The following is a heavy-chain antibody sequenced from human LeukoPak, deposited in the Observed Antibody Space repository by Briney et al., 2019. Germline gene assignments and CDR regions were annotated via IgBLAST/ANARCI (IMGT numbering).Heavy chain of an antibody. V-gene: IGHV1-18*01. CDR3: ARGRPSDY. J-gene: IGHJ4*02. Sequence: SVTVSRQTSGYTFRDLGLSWVRQAPGQGLEWMGWISAYNGDTNYAHNLQGRVTMTTDTSTSTAYMELRSLRSDDTAVYYCARGRPSDYWGQGTLVTVSS. CDR1: GYTFRDLG. CDR2: ISAYNGDT.